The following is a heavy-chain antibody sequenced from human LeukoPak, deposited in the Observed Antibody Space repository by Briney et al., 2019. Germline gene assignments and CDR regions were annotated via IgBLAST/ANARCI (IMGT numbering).Heavy chain of an antibody. CDR3: ATDPGEWEPI. CDR1: GLTFTNAW. D-gene: IGHD1-26*01. CDR2: IKSKTDGGTS. J-gene: IGHJ3*02. Sequence: SGGSLRLPCATSGLTFTNAWMSWFRQAPGKGLEWVGRIKSKTDGGTSDYAAPVQGRFTISRDDSKNTLYLQMNSLKIEDTAVYYCATDPGEWEPIWGQGTMVTVSS. V-gene: IGHV3-15*01.